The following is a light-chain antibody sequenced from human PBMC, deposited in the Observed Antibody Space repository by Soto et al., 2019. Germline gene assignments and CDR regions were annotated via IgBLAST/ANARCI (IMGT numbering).Light chain of an antibody. CDR2: EVT. J-gene: IGLJ1*01. Sequence: QSALTQPASVSGSPGQSITISCTGPSSDVGGYNYVSWYQHHPGKAPKLMIYEVTNRPSGVSNRFSGSKSGNTASLTISGLQAEDEADYYCSSYTSSSSPYVFGTGTQLTVL. CDR1: SSDVGGYNY. CDR3: SSYTSSSSPYV. V-gene: IGLV2-14*01.